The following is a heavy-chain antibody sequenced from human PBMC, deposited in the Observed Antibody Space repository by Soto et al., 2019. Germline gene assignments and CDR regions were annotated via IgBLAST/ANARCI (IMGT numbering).Heavy chain of an antibody. Sequence: QVQLVESGGGVVEPGRSLRLSCAASAFTFSPYAMHWVRQAPGKGLEWVAAVSSDGNNKHYADSVKGRFTISRDNSRDTLYLQMNNLRAEDTAVYYCARKDDYSGSGRSHDSWGQGTLVTVSS. CDR3: ARKDDYSGSGRSHDS. D-gene: IGHD3-10*01. J-gene: IGHJ4*02. V-gene: IGHV3-30-3*01. CDR2: VSSDGNNK. CDR1: AFTFSPYA.